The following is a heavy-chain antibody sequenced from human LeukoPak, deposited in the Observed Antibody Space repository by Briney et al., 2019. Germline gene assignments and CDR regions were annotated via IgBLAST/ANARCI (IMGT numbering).Heavy chain of an antibody. CDR3: ANYYYDSSGYYYFDY. D-gene: IGHD3-22*01. V-gene: IGHV4-59*01. CDR2: IYYSGST. Sequence: SETLSLTCTVSDGSISSYYWSWIRQPPGKGLEWIGYIYYSGSTNYHPSLKSRVTISVDTSKNQFSLKLSSVTAADTAVYYCANYYYDSSGYYYFDYWGQGTLVTVSS. J-gene: IGHJ4*02. CDR1: DGSISSYY.